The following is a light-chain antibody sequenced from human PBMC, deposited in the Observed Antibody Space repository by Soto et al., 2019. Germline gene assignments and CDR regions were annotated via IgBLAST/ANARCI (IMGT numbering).Light chain of an antibody. J-gene: IGLJ2*01. Sequence: QSALTQPASVSGSPGQSITISCTGTISDIGAYNLVSWYQQHPGRAPQLIIYEVRNRPSGISFRFSGSKSGNTASLTISGLQAEDEADYYCSSYTSKSSLIFGGGTKLTVL. CDR2: EVR. V-gene: IGLV2-14*01. CDR1: ISDIGAYNL. CDR3: SSYTSKSSLI.